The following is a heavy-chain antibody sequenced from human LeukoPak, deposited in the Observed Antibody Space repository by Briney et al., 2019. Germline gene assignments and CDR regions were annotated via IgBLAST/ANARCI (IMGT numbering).Heavy chain of an antibody. V-gene: IGHV4-34*01. CDR1: GGSFSGYY. Sequence: PSDTLSLTCAVYGGSFSGYYWSWIRQPPGKGLVWIGEINHSGSTNYNPSLKSRVTISVDTSKNQFSLKLSSVTAADTAVYHCARGRGAARPFDYWGQGTPVTVSS. J-gene: IGHJ4*02. CDR3: ARGRGAARPFDY. D-gene: IGHD6-6*01. CDR2: INHSGST.